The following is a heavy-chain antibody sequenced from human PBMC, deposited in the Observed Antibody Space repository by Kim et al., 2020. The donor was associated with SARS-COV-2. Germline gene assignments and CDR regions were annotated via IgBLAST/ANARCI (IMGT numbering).Heavy chain of an antibody. CDR1: GVSISSSSYY. J-gene: IGHJ6*02. CDR2: IYYSGST. CDR3: AGVVGPTGWGHYYGMDV. Sequence: SETLSLTCTVSGVSISSSSYYWGWIRQPPGKGLAWIGSIYYSGSTYYNPSLKSRVTISVDTSKNQFSLKLSSVTAADTAVYYWAGVVGPTGWGHYYGMDVWGQGTTVTVSS. V-gene: IGHV4-39*07. D-gene: IGHD2-2*01.